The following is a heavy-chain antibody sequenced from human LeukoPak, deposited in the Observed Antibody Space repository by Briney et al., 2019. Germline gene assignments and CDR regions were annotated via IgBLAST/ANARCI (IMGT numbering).Heavy chain of an antibody. Sequence: GGSLRLSCAGSGFTFNNYAMSWVRRAPRKGLEWVSTIMIGGDGKHYADSVKGRFTISRDRSESTLYLQMNGLRADDTAVYYCVRAAPRGCSPASCSLFDTWGQGTLVTVSS. CDR1: GFTFNNYA. CDR3: VRAAPRGCSPASCSLFDT. J-gene: IGHJ4*02. V-gene: IGHV3-23*01. D-gene: IGHD2-2*01. CDR2: IMIGGDGK.